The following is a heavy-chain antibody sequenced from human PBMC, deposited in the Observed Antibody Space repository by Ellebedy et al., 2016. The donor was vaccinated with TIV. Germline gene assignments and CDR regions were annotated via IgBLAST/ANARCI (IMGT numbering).Heavy chain of an antibody. CDR2: IYTSGST. V-gene: IGHV4-4*07. J-gene: IGHJ4*02. Sequence: MPSETLSLTCTVSGGSISSYYWSWIRQPAGKGLEWIGRIYTSGSTNYNPSLKSRVSMSVDTSNYQFSLKLSSVTAADTAVYYCAREYCSGGSCYLGSIDYWGQGTLVTVSS. CDR1: GGSISSYY. CDR3: AREYCSGGSCYLGSIDY. D-gene: IGHD2-15*01.